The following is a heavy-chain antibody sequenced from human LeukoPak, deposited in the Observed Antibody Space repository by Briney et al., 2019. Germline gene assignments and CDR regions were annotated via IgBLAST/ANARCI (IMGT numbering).Heavy chain of an antibody. V-gene: IGHV3-33*01. CDR2: IWYDGSNK. CDR3: ARGAYSNYDWGIDY. Sequence: PGGSLRLSCAASGFTFSSYGMHWVRQAPGKGLEWVAVIWYDGSNKYYADSAKGRFTISRDNSKNTLYLQMNSLRAEDTAVYYCARGAYSNYDWGIDYWGQGTLVTVSS. J-gene: IGHJ4*02. D-gene: IGHD4-11*01. CDR1: GFTFSSYG.